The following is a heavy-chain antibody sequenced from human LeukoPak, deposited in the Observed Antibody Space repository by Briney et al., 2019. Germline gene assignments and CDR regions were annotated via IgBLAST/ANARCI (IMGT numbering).Heavy chain of an antibody. V-gene: IGHV1-2*02. J-gene: IGHJ4*02. Sequence: ASVKVSCKASGYTFTGYYMHWLRQAPGQGLEWMGWINPNSGGTNYAQKFQGRVTMTRDTSISTAYMELSRLRSDDTAVYYCARVEAGKGSYYYDSSGYWDYWGQGTLVTVSS. CDR2: INPNSGGT. CDR1: GYTFTGYY. CDR3: ARVEAGKGSYYYDSSGYWDY. D-gene: IGHD3-22*01.